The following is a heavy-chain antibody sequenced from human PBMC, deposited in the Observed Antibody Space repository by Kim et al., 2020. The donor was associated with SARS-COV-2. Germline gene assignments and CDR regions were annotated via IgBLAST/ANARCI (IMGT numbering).Heavy chain of an antibody. CDR3: ARGGQAALQTLDY. J-gene: IGHJ4*02. Sequence: GGSLRLSCAASGFTFSSYAMHWVRQAPGKGLEWVAVISYDGSNKYYADSVKGRFTISRDNSKNTLYLQMNSLRAEDTAVYYCARGGQAALQTLDYWGQGTLVTVSS. CDR2: ISYDGSNK. V-gene: IGHV3-30-3*01. D-gene: IGHD6-13*01. CDR1: GFTFSSYA.